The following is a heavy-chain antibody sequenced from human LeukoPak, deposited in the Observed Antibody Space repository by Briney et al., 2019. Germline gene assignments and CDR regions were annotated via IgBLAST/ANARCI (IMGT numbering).Heavy chain of an antibody. V-gene: IGHV4-31*03. CDR2: IYYSGST. D-gene: IGHD3-10*01. Sequence: KPSQTLSLTCTVSGGSISSGGYYWSWIRQHPGKGLEWIGYIYYSGSTYYNPSLKSRVTISVDTSKNQFSLKLSSVTAADTAVYYCARMVRGVIVAVDIWGQGTMVTVSS. J-gene: IGHJ3*02. CDR1: GGSISSGGYY. CDR3: ARMVRGVIVAVDI.